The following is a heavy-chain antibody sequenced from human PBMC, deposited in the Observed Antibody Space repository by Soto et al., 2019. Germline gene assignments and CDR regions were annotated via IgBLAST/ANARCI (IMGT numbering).Heavy chain of an antibody. Sequence: GASVKVSCKASGNTFTSFDFNWVRQATGQGLEWMGWMNPNSGNTGHAQKFRGRVSLTWDTSISTVYMELSSLTSEDTAVYYCARDPDILNAFDLWGQGTMVTVSS. CDR2: MNPNSGNT. J-gene: IGHJ3*01. D-gene: IGHD5-12*01. CDR1: GNTFTSFD. V-gene: IGHV1-8*01. CDR3: ARDPDILNAFDL.